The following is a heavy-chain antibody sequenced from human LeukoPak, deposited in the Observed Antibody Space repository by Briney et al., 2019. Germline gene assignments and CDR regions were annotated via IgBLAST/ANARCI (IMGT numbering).Heavy chain of an antibody. J-gene: IGHJ4*02. CDR3: VKDRSGWFGSFNY. Sequence: HSGGSPRLSCAASGFTFSSYAMSWVRQAPGKGLEWVSFLSGSGTSTSSADSVKGRFTISRDNSKNTLYLQMNSLRVEDTGMYYCVKDRSGWFGSFNYWGQGALVTVSS. CDR2: LSGSGTST. V-gene: IGHV3-23*01. D-gene: IGHD6-19*01. CDR1: GFTFSSYA.